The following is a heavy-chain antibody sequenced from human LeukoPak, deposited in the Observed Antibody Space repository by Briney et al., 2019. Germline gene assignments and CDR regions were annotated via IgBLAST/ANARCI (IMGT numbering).Heavy chain of an antibody. V-gene: IGHV1-18*01. Sequence: ASVKVSCKASGYTFTSHGISWVRQAPGQGLEWMGWISAYNGDTKYAQNLQGRVTLTTYTLTTTAYLELRSLTSDDTAVYYCARDPSNTSGWRTWFDPWGQGTLVTVSS. CDR3: ARDPSNTSGWRTWFDP. CDR2: ISAYNGDT. J-gene: IGHJ5*02. D-gene: IGHD6-19*01. CDR1: GYTFTSHG.